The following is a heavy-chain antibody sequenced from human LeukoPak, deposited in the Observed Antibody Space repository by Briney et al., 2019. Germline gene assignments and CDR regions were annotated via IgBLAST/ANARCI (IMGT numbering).Heavy chain of an antibody. CDR2: ISSSGSTI. CDR3: ARGLPATLLDY. J-gene: IGHJ4*02. Sequence: GGSLRLSCAASEFTFSDYYMSWIRQAPGKGLEWVSYISSSGSTIYYADSVKGRFTISRDNAKNSLYLQMNSLRAEDTAIYYCARGLPATLLDYWGQGTLVTVSS. D-gene: IGHD2-2*01. CDR1: EFTFSDYY. V-gene: IGHV3-11*01.